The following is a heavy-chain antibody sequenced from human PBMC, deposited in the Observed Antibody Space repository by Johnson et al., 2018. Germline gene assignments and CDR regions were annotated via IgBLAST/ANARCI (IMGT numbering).Heavy chain of an antibody. CDR2: VSSSSRTL. Sequence: VQLVESGGGLVQPGGSLRLSCAASGFTFSTYDMNWVRQAPGKGLEWISYVSSSSRTLNYADSVKGRFTISRDNAKNSLYLQMNSLRDEDTAIYYCARESVYDSSGYHSYFDYWGQGTLVTVSS. J-gene: IGHJ4*02. V-gene: IGHV3-48*02. D-gene: IGHD3-22*01. CDR3: ARESVYDSSGYHSYFDY. CDR1: GFTFSTYD.